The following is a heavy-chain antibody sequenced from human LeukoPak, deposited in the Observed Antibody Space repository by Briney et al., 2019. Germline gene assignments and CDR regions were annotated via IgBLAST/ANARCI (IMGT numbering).Heavy chain of an antibody. CDR3: ARQDIVVVPAPPWAFDI. Sequence: PSETLSLTCAVYGGSFSGYYWSWIRQPPGKGLEWIGEINHSGSTNYNPSLKSRVTISVDTSKNQFSLKLSSVTAADTAVYYCARQDIVVVPAPPWAFDIWGQGTMVTVSS. CDR1: GGSFSGYY. D-gene: IGHD2-2*01. J-gene: IGHJ3*02. CDR2: INHSGST. V-gene: IGHV4-34*01.